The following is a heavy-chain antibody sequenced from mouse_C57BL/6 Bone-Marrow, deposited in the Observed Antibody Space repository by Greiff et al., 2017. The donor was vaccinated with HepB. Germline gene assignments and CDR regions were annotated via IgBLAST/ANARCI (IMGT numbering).Heavy chain of an antibody. CDR2: IYPRSGNT. CDR1: GYTFTSYG. CDR3: ARSGSYYSNYCAMDY. V-gene: IGHV1-81*01. J-gene: IGHJ4*01. D-gene: IGHD2-5*01. Sequence: QVQLQQSGAELARPGASVKLSCKASGYTFTSYGISWVKQRTGQGLEWIGEIYPRSGNTYYNEKFKGKATLTADKSSSTAYMELRSLTSEDSAVYFCARSGSYYSNYCAMDYWGQGTSVTVSS.